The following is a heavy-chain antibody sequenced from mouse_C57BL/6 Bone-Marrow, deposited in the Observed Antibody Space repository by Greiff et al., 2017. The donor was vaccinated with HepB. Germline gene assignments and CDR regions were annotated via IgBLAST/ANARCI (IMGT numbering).Heavy chain of an antibody. CDR2: ISDGGSYT. J-gene: IGHJ2*01. CDR1: GFTFSSYA. D-gene: IGHD2-3*01. CDR3: ARDLGDGYFDY. V-gene: IGHV5-4*01. Sequence: EVKLVESGGGLVKPGGSLKLSCAASGFTFSSYAMSWVRQTQEKRLEWVATISDGGSYTYYPDNVKGRFTISRDNAKNNLYLQMSHLKSEDTAMYYCARDLGDGYFDYWGQGTTLTVSS.